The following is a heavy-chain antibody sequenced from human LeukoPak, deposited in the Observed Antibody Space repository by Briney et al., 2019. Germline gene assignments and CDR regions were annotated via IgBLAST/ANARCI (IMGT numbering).Heavy chain of an antibody. Sequence: GGSLRLSCAASEFTFSSYAMSWVRQAPGKGLEWVSAISGSGGSTYYADSVKGRFTISRDNSKNTLYLQMNSLRAEDTAVYYCAKDGGTDYDFWSGYYEGNFDYWGQGTLVTVSS. D-gene: IGHD3-3*01. CDR1: EFTFSSYA. CDR2: ISGSGGST. CDR3: AKDGGTDYDFWSGYYEGNFDY. V-gene: IGHV3-23*01. J-gene: IGHJ4*02.